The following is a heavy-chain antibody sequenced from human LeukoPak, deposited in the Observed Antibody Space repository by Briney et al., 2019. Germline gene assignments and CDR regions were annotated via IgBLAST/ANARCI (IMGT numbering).Heavy chain of an antibody. Sequence: GGSLRLSCAASGFTFSRDWMHWVRQAPGKGLVWVSRISDDGSNTTYADSVQGRFTISRDNAKSTVFLQMNSLRAEDTAVYYCARESGSSGMDIWGQGTMVTVSS. CDR3: ARESGSSGMDI. V-gene: IGHV3-74*03. D-gene: IGHD1-26*01. CDR1: GFTFSRDW. J-gene: IGHJ3*02. CDR2: ISDDGSNT.